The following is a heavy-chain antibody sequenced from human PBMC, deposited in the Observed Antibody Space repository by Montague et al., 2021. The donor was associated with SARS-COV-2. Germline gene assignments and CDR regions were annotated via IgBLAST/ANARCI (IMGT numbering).Heavy chain of an antibody. CDR3: ASPGVCYDSSGLLGFDY. D-gene: IGHD3-22*01. Sequence: SETLSLTCTVSGGSISSSSYYWGWIRQPPGKGLEWIGSIYYSGSTYYNPSLKSRVTISVDTSKNQFSLKLSSVTAADTAVYYCASPGVCYDSSGLLGFDYWGQGTLVTVSS. CDR2: IYYSGST. V-gene: IGHV4-39*01. J-gene: IGHJ4*02. CDR1: GGSISSSSYY.